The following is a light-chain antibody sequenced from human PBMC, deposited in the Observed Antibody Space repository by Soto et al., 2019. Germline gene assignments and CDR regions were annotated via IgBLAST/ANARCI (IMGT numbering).Light chain of an antibody. CDR3: ETWDSDTRV. J-gene: IGLJ2*01. CDR1: SGHSTYI. Sequence: QPVLTQSSSASASLGSSVKLTCTLNSGHSTYIIAWHQHQPGKAPRYLMKLEGSGSYNKGSGVPDRFSGSSSGADPYLTISNLQSEDEADYYCETWDSDTRVFGGGTKLTVL. V-gene: IGLV4-60*03. CDR2: LEGSGSY.